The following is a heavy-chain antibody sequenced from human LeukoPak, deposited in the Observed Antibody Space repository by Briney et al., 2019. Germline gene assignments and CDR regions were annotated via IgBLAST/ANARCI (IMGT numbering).Heavy chain of an antibody. CDR1: GYTFTVYY. J-gene: IGHJ4*02. CDR2: INPNSGGT. CDR3: ARASPVWGTSFDY. Sequence: GASVKVSCKASGYTFTVYYMHWVREAPGQGLEWMGWINPNSGGTNYAQKFQGRVTMTRDTSISTAYMELSRLRSDDTAVYYCARASPVWGTSFDYWGQGTLVTVSS. D-gene: IGHD3-16*01. V-gene: IGHV1-2*02.